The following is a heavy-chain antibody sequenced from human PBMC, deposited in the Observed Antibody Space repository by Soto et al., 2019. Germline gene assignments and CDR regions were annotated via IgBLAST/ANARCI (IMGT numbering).Heavy chain of an antibody. CDR2: IFYSGYT. J-gene: IGHJ4*02. Sequence: SETLSLTCTVSGGSINSDYWSWIRQPPGKGLEWIGYIFYSGYTKHDPSLKSRVTISVDTSKNQFSLTLSSVTAADTAVYYCARDYYKYYDSSGYYRSPAYWGQGTLVTVS. CDR1: GGSINSDY. V-gene: IGHV4-59*01. D-gene: IGHD3-22*01. CDR3: ARDYYKYYDSSGYYRSPAY.